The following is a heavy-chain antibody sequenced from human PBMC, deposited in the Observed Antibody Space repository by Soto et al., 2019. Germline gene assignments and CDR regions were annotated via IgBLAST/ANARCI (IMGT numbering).Heavy chain of an antibody. CDR2: IYYSGST. D-gene: IGHD3-3*01. CDR3: ASRLRFLEWSEREGNYYYGMDV. Sequence: PSETLSLTCTVSGGSISSYYWSWIRQPPGKGLEWIGYIYYSGSTNYNPSLKSRVTISVDTSKNQFSLKLSSVTAADTAVYYCASRLRFLEWSEREGNYYYGMDVWRQRTTVTVSS. V-gene: IGHV4-59*01. J-gene: IGHJ6*02. CDR1: GGSISSYY.